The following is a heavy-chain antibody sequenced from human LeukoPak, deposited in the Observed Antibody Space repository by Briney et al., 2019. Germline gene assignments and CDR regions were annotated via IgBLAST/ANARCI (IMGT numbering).Heavy chain of an antibody. Sequence: SETLSLTCTVSGVSIGSSSVYWGWIRQPPGKGLEWIATISYSGSTTSYNPSLKSRVTISVDTSKNQFSLKLNSVTAADTAVYYCVRRTSGSYSDYWGQGTLVTVSS. CDR1: GVSIGSSSVY. D-gene: IGHD1-26*01. J-gene: IGHJ4*02. CDR2: ISYSGSTT. V-gene: IGHV4-39*01. CDR3: VRRTSGSYSDY.